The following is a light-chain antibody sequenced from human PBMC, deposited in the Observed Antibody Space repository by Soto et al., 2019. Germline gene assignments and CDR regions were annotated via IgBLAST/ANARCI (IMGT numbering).Light chain of an antibody. CDR1: TSNILRNY. CDR2: MND. Sequence: QSVLTQPPPASGKPGQRMTISCSGSTSNILRNYVYWYRQFPGTAPRLLISMNDQRPSGVPDRFSGSKSGTSASLAISGLRSEDEADYYCASWDDSLSGYVFGTGTKVTVL. J-gene: IGLJ1*01. CDR3: ASWDDSLSGYV. V-gene: IGLV1-47*01.